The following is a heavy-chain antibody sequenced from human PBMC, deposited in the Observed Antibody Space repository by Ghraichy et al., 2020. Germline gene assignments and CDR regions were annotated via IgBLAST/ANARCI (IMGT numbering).Heavy chain of an antibody. CDR1: GGSISSSSYY. CDR3: ARTTADFWSGYYLPVGNRGYFQH. CDR2: IYYSGST. J-gene: IGHJ1*01. D-gene: IGHD3-3*01. Sequence: SETLSLTCTVSGGSISSSSYYWGWIRQPPGKGLEWIGSIYYSGSTYYNPSLKSRVTISVDTSKNQFSLKLSSVTAADTAVYYCARTTADFWSGYYLPVGNRGYFQHWGQGTLVTVSS. V-gene: IGHV4-39*01.